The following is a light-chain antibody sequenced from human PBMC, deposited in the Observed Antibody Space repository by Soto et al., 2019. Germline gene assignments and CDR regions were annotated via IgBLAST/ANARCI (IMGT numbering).Light chain of an antibody. V-gene: IGKV1-33*01. CDR1: QDISTY. J-gene: IGKJ3*01. CDR3: QQYDSLPLS. CDR2: DAS. Sequence: DIQMTQSPSPLSASVGDRVTITCQANQDISTYLNWYQQKPGKPPKLLINDASMLEAGVPSRFSGSGSGTDFALTITSLQPEDVATYFCQQYDSLPLSFGPGTKVEVK.